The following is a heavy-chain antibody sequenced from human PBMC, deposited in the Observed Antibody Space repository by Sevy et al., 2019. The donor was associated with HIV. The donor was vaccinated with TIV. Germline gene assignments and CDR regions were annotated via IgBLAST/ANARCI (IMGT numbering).Heavy chain of an antibody. CDR2: IKQDGSEK. D-gene: IGHD1-1*01. V-gene: IGHV3-7*01. CDR1: GFTFSSYW. J-gene: IGHJ6*02. CDR3: ARVNGKGPNYYYGMDV. Sequence: GGSLRLSCAASGFTFSSYWMSWVRQAPGKGLEWVANIKQDGSEKYYVDSVKGGFTISRDNAKNSLYLQMNSLRAEDTAVYYCARVNGKGPNYYYGMDVWGQGTTVTVSS.